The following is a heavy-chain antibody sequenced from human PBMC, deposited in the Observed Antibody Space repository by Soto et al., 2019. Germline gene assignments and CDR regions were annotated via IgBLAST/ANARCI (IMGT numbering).Heavy chain of an antibody. CDR2: ISSSSYI. J-gene: IGHJ4*02. D-gene: IGHD4-17*01. CDR1: GFTFSSYS. V-gene: IGHV3-21*01. Sequence: GGSLRLACAASGFTFSSYSMNWVRQAPGKGLEWVSSISSSSYIYYADSVKGRFTISRDNAKNSLYLQMNSLRAEDTAVYYCARGHGYGDPDYWGQGTLVTVSS. CDR3: ARGHGYGDPDY.